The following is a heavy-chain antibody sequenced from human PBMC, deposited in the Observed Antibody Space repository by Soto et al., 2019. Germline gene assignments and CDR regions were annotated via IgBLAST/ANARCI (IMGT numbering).Heavy chain of an antibody. V-gene: IGHV1-69*13. CDR1: GGSFSSYA. D-gene: IGHD1-26*01. Sequence: AVQVACKXSGGSFSSYAISWVRQAPGQGLEWMGGIIPIFGTANYAQKFQGRVTITADESTSTAYMELSSLRSEDTAVYYCARVGSKVGATMMDRDYYYGMDVWGQGTTVTVSS. CDR2: IIPIFGTA. CDR3: ARVGSKVGATMMDRDYYYGMDV. J-gene: IGHJ6*02.